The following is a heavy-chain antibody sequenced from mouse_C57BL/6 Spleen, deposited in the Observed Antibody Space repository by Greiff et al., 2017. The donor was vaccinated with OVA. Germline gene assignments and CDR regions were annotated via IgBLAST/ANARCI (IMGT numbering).Heavy chain of an antibody. Sequence: VQVVESGPGLVAPSQSLSITCTVSGFSFTSYTISWVRQPPGKGLEWLGVIWTGGGTNYNSALKSRLSISKDNSKSQVFLKMNSLQTDDTARYYCASHYYGGSYWYFDVWGTGTTVTVSS. CDR3: ASHYYGGSYWYFDV. J-gene: IGHJ1*03. D-gene: IGHD1-1*01. CDR1: GFSFTSYT. V-gene: IGHV2-9-1*01. CDR2: IWTGGGT.